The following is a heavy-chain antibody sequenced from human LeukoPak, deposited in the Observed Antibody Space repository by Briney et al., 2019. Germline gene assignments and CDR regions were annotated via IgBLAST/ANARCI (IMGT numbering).Heavy chain of an antibody. J-gene: IGHJ4*02. CDR2: IYPSGST. V-gene: IGHV4-61*02. D-gene: IGHD6-13*01. CDR1: GGSISSGSYH. Sequence: PSETLSLTCTVSGGSISSGSYHWSWIRQPAGKGLEWIGRIYPSGSTNYDPSLKSRVTISVDTSKNQFSLKLSSVTAADTAVYYCAREGIAAAGTAEGYWGQGTLVTVSS. CDR3: AREGIAAAGTAEGY.